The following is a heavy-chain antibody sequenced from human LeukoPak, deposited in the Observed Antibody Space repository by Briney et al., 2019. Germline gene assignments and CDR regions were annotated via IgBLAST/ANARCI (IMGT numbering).Heavy chain of an antibody. V-gene: IGHV3-11*04. CDR2: ITNSGTT. CDR1: GFTLTDYF. J-gene: IGHJ4*02. Sequence: GGSLRLSCAASGFTLTDYFMTWIRQAPGKGLEWISYITNSGTTYYVDSVKGRFTISRDNAQTSLYLQMNNLRADDTAVYYCARVRRPYYYDSSGDYWGQGTLVTVSS. CDR3: ARVRRPYYYDSSGDY. D-gene: IGHD3-22*01.